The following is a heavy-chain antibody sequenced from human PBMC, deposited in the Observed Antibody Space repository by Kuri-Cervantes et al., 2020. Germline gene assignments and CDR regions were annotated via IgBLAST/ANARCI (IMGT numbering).Heavy chain of an antibody. D-gene: IGHD6-19*01. V-gene: IGHV1-46*01. CDR3: ARAANGIAVAGRGYYFDY. Sequence: ASVKVSCKAPGYTFTSYYMHWVRQAPGRGLEWMGIINPSGGSTSYAQKFQGRVTMTRDTSTSTVYMELSSLRSEDTAVYYCARAANGIAVAGRGYYFDYWGQGTLVTVSS. CDR2: INPSGGST. CDR1: GYTFTSYY. J-gene: IGHJ4*02.